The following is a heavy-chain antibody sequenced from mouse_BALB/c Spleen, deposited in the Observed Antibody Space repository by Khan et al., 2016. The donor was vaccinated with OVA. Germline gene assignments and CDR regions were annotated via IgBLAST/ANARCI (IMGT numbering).Heavy chain of an antibody. CDR1: GYTFTSYN. CDR2: IYPGNGDT. J-gene: IGHJ4*01. V-gene: IGHV1-12*01. CDR3: ARSSYGNYVGGAMDY. D-gene: IGHD2-1*01. Sequence: QVQLQQPGAELVKPGASVKMSCKASGYTFTSYNMHWVKQTPGQGLEWIGAIYPGNGDTSYHQKFKGKATLTADKSSSTAYMQLSSLTSEDSAVYYCARSSYGNYVGGAMDYWGQGTSVTVSS.